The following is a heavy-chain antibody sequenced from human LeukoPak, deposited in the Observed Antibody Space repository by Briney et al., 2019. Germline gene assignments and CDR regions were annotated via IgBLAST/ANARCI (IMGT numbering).Heavy chain of an antibody. D-gene: IGHD3-10*01. CDR1: GYTFTTYG. Sequence: ASVKVSCKASGYTFTTYGISWVRQAPGQGLEWMGWISPYNGNTKYAQKVQGRVTMTTDTSTSTAYMELRSLRSDDTAVYYCARDQTQIWFGEGLWYFDYWGQGTLVTVSS. CDR2: ISPYNGNT. CDR3: ARDQTQIWFGEGLWYFDY. J-gene: IGHJ4*02. V-gene: IGHV1-18*01.